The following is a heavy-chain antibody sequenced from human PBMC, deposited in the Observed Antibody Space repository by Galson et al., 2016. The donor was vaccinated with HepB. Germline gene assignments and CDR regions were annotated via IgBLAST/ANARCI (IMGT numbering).Heavy chain of an antibody. Sequence: SLRLSCAASGFTFDDYTVSWFRQAPGKGLQWVGIIRSKAYGGTAEYAASVKGRFTISRDDSKSIAYLQMNSLKIEDTAVYFCTKEVPPTRGAYSGGWPHFDYWGQGTLVTVSS. CDR1: GFTFDDYT. V-gene: IGHV3-49*03. CDR3: TKEVPPTRGAYSGGWPHFDY. D-gene: IGHD6-19*01. CDR2: IRSKAYGGTA. J-gene: IGHJ4*02.